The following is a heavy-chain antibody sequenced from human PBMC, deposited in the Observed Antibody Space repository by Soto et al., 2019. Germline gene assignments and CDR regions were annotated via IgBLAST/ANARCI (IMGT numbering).Heavy chain of an antibody. CDR2: IHYSGSV. CDR3: VREDDGGDRDNYGLDV. V-gene: IGHV4-30-4*01. Sequence: QVQLQESGPGLVRPSQTLSLTCTVSGGSISSDHYHWTWIRQTPGKALEWIGYIHYSGSVYYNPSLKTRLTMSVDTSKNLFSLKLSSVTAADTAVYFCVREDDGGDRDNYGLDVWGQGTTVTVSS. CDR1: GGSISSDHYH. D-gene: IGHD5-18*01. J-gene: IGHJ6*02.